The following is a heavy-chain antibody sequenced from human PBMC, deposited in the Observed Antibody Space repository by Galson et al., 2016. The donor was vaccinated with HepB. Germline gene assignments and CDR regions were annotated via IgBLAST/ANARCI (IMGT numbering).Heavy chain of an antibody. CDR2: IYSADTGGTT. CDR3: ARAYDFWSGRHYYAMDV. D-gene: IGHD3-3*01. V-gene: IGHV3-53*04. CDR1: GFTVSRNY. J-gene: IGHJ6*02. Sequence: SLRLSCAASGFTVSRNYMTWVRQAPGKGLEWVSVIYSADTGGTTYYADSVEGRFTISRHNSKNTLYLQMNSLRHEDTAVYYCARAYDFWSGRHYYAMDVWGQGTTVTVS.